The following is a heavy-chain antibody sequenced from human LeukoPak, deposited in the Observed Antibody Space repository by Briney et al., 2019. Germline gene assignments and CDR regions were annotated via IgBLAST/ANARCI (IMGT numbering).Heavy chain of an antibody. CDR2: IGPSDNDI. D-gene: IGHD4-11*01. Sequence: GGSLRLSCAVSGFTSSGDWMHWVRQAPGKGLEWVSYIGPSDNDIRYGDSVKGRFTISRDNAKNSLYLQMNSLRDEDTAVYYCARDKDYAFDFWGQGTMVTVSS. CDR3: ARDKDYAFDF. V-gene: IGHV3-48*02. CDR1: GFTSSGDW. J-gene: IGHJ3*01.